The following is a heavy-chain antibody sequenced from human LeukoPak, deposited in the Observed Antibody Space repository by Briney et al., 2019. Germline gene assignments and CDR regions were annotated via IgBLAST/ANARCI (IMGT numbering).Heavy chain of an antibody. CDR1: GFTFSSYA. D-gene: IGHD3-10*01. CDR3: AKDYYGSGSYYNNWFDP. J-gene: IGHJ5*02. V-gene: IGHV3-23*01. Sequence: GGSLRLSCAASGFTFSSYAMSWVRQAPGKGLEWVSAISGSGGSTYYADSVKGRFTISRDNSKNTLYLQMNSLRAEDTAVYYCAKDYYGSGSYYNNWFDPWGQGTLVTVSS. CDR2: ISGSGGST.